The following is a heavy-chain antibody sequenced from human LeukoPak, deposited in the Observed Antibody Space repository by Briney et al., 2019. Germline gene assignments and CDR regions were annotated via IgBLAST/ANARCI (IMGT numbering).Heavy chain of an antibody. Sequence: ASVKDSCKAFGYTLTSYGISWARQAPGQGLEWMVWISAYNGHTNYAQKLQGRVTMTTDTSTSTAYMELRSLRYDDTAVYYCARDVGLLWFGDFQDYYYSGMDVWGQGTTVTVSS. CDR3: ARDVGLLWFGDFQDYYYSGMDV. V-gene: IGHV1-18*01. D-gene: IGHD3-10*01. J-gene: IGHJ6*02. CDR1: GYTLTSYG. CDR2: ISAYNGHT.